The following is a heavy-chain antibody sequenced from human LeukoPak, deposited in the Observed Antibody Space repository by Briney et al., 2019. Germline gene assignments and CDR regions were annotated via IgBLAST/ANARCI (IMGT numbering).Heavy chain of an antibody. D-gene: IGHD4-23*01. CDR1: GGSVINTN. CDR3: ARHLRYGGIRDDALDL. Sequence: LSLTCGVSGGSVINTNWWTWVRQAPGKGLEWLSYISSSGTITYYADSVKGRFTISRENGKNSLSLQMNSLRAEDTAIYYCARHLRYGGIRDDALDLWGQGTMVTVSS. J-gene: IGHJ3*01. V-gene: IGHV3-48*03. CDR2: ISSSGTIT.